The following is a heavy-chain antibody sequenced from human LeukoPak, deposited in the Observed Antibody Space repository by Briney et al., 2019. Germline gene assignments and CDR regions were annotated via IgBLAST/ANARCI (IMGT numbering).Heavy chain of an antibody. CDR2: IKQDGSEK. Sequence: PGGSLRLSCVPSGFTFSSYWMSWVRQAPGKGLEWVANIKQDGSEKYYVDSVKGRFTISRDNAKNSLYLQMNSLRAEDTAVYYCARDQWGYLDYWGQGTLVTVSS. CDR1: GFTFSSYW. D-gene: IGHD7-27*01. CDR3: ARDQWGYLDY. V-gene: IGHV3-7*01. J-gene: IGHJ4*02.